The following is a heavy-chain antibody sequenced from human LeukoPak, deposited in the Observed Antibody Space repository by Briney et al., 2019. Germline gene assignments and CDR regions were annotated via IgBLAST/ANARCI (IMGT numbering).Heavy chain of an antibody. Sequence: GGSLRLSCVASGFTFSTHAMSWVRLAPGKGLEWVSAIGGSDGSTYYADSVKGRFTISRDNAKNSLYLQMNSLRAEDTAVYYCARDGGYSSTDYWGQGTLVTVSS. CDR2: IGGSDGST. J-gene: IGHJ4*02. CDR3: ARDGGYSSTDY. V-gene: IGHV3-23*01. CDR1: GFTFSTHA. D-gene: IGHD1-26*01.